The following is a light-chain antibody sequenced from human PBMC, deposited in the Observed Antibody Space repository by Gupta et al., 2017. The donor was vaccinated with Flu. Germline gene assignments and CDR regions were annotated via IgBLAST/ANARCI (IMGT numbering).Light chain of an antibody. V-gene: IGKV4-1*01. J-gene: IGKJ4*01. Sequence: DIVMTQSPDSLAVSLGERATINCRSSQSVLYSPNSRNYLAWYQQKPGQSPNLLIYWASTRESGVPDRFSGSGSGTEFTLTISSLQAEDVAVYFCQQDDNTPITFGGGTKVEI. CDR3: QQDDNTPIT. CDR2: WAS. CDR1: QSVLYSPNSRNY.